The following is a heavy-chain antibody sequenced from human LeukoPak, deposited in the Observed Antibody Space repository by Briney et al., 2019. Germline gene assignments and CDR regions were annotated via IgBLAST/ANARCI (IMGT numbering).Heavy chain of an antibody. V-gene: IGHV1-2*02. CDR1: GYTFTSYY. Sequence: ASVKVSCKASGYTFTSYYMHWVRQAPGQGLEWMGWINPNSGGTNYAQKFQGRVTMTRDTSISTAYMELSRLRSDDTAVYYCARDPQFSYSSSWYDHWGQGTLVTVSS. D-gene: IGHD6-13*01. J-gene: IGHJ5*02. CDR2: INPNSGGT. CDR3: ARDPQFSYSSSWYDH.